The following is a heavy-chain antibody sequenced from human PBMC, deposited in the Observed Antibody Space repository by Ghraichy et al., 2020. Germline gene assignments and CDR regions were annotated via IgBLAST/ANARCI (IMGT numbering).Heavy chain of an antibody. V-gene: IGHV3-48*02. J-gene: IGHJ4*02. CDR2: SRSGTTTI. CDR1: GFRFSDYT. D-gene: IGHD2/OR15-2a*01. Sequence: GGSLRLTCVASGFRFSDYTMTWVRQAPRKGLEWVSHSRSGTTTIHYADSVKGRFTISRDDAKNSLYLQMNSLRDDDTAIYYCARLGMNSTNTWPNYFDFWGQGTLVTVSS. CDR3: ARLGMNSTNTWPNYFDF.